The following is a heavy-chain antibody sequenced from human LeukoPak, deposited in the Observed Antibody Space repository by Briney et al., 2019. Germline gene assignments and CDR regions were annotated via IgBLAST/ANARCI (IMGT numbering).Heavy chain of an antibody. V-gene: IGHV3-74*01. CDR1: GFSLSSYW. Sequence: GGSLRLSCAASGFSLSSYWMHWVRQAPGKGLVWVSHINIDGSSTSYADSVKGRFIISRDNAKNTLYLQMNSLRAEDTAVYYCARARSAPRIVDYYYMDVWGKGTTVTVSS. D-gene: IGHD3-22*01. CDR2: INIDGSST. CDR3: ARARSAPRIVDYYYMDV. J-gene: IGHJ6*03.